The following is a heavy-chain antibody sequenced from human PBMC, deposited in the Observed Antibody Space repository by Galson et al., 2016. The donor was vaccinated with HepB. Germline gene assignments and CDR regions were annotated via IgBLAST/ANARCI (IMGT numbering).Heavy chain of an antibody. Sequence: SLRLSCAASGFAFSTFGMHWVRQAPGKGLEWVAVIWYDGNNKDYLNSVKGRFTISRDNSKNMLYLQLNSLRVEDTAVYDCAKGLAYCSGTSCLSYSDSPGGGMDVWGQGTTVTVSS. V-gene: IGHV3-33*06. CDR3: AKGLAYCSGTSCLSYSDSPGGGMDV. CDR2: IWYDGNNK. D-gene: IGHD2-2*01. J-gene: IGHJ6*02. CDR1: GFAFSTFG.